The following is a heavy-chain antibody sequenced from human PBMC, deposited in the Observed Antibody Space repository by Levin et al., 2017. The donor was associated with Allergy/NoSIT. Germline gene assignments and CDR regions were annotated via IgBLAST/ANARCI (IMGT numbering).Heavy chain of an antibody. CDR2: INPNSGVT. CDR3: ARARGGSENYYPLFYYYYGMDV. D-gene: IGHD3-10*01. CDR1: GYTFTVYY. Sequence: AASVKVSCKASGYTFTVYYIHWVRQAPGQGPEWMGWINPNSGVTNYAQKFQGRVTMTRDTSISTVYMELNRLRSDDTAVYYCARARGGSENYYPLFYYYYGMDVWGQGTTVTVSS. J-gene: IGHJ6*02. V-gene: IGHV1-2*02.